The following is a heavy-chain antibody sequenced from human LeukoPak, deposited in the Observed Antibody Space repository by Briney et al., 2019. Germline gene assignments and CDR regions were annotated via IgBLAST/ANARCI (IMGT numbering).Heavy chain of an antibody. Sequence: PSETLSLTCTVSGGSTSSSSYYWGWIRQPPGKGLEWIGSIFFSGSTYYNPSLKSRVTLSVDTSKNQLSLKLSSVTAADTAVYYCARRQTGFFDYWGQGTLVTVSS. V-gene: IGHV4-39*01. CDR1: GGSTSSSSYY. CDR3: ARRQTGFFDY. D-gene: IGHD3-9*01. J-gene: IGHJ4*02. CDR2: IFFSGST.